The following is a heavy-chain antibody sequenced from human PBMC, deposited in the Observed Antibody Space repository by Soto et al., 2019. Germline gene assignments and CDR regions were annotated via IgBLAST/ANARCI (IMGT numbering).Heavy chain of an antibody. CDR3: ATRSGGGGAFDF. J-gene: IGHJ3*01. CDR1: GFTFSSYS. V-gene: IGHV3-48*04. D-gene: IGHD3-10*01. Sequence: PGGSLRLSCAASGFTFSSYSMNWVRQAPGKGLEWVSYIGRGGTTTYYADSLKGRFTISRDNAKNSLYLQMNSLTAEDTAVYYCATRSGGGGAFDFWGQGTMVPVSS. CDR2: IGRGGTTT.